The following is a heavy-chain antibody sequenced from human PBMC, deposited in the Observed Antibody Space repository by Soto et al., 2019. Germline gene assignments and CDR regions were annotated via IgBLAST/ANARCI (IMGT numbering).Heavy chain of an antibody. J-gene: IGHJ4*02. CDR2: INTGNGNT. Sequence: ASVKVSCKASGYTFTSYVLHWVRQAPGQRLEWMGWINTGNGNTKYSQKFQGRVTIARDTSASTAYMELSSLRSEDTAVYYCAREGSGLGFDYWGQESLVTVS. CDR3: AREGSGLGFDY. V-gene: IGHV1-3*04. D-gene: IGHD3-10*01. CDR1: GYTFTSYV.